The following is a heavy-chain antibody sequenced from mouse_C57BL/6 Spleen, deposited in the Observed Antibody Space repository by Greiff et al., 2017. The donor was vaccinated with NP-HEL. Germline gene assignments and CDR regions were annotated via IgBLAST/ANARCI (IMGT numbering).Heavy chain of an antibody. V-gene: IGHV5-6*02. Sequence: DVMLVESGGDLVKPGGSLKLSCAASGFTFSSYGMSWVRQTPDKRLEWVATISSGGSYTYYPDSVKGRFTISRDNAKNTLYLQMSSLKSEDTAMYYCARHDTYYGNYEGYYFDYWGQGTTLTVSS. D-gene: IGHD2-10*01. CDR1: GFTFSSYG. J-gene: IGHJ2*01. CDR2: ISSGGSYT. CDR3: ARHDTYYGNYEGYYFDY.